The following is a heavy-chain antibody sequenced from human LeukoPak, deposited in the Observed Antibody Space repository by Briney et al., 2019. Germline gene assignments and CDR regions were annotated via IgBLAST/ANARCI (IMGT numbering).Heavy chain of an antibody. J-gene: IGHJ6*02. V-gene: IGHV3-30*18. CDR1: GFTFSSYG. CDR3: AKPGGGWSDYYYYGMDV. CDR2: ISYDGSNK. Sequence: GGSLRLSCAASGFTFSSYGMHWVRQAPGKGLEWVAVISYDGSNKYYADSVKGRFTISRDNSKNTLYLQMNSLRAEDTAVYYCAKPGGGWSDYYYYGMDVWGQGTTVTVSS. D-gene: IGHD6-19*01.